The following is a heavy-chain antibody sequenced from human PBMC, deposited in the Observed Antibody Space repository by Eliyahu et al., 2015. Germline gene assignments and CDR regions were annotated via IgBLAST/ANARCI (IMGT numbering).Heavy chain of an antibody. CDR1: XLTFTNYA. D-gene: IGHD2-21*02. CDR3: ATDLGVVVVTAIH. J-gene: IGHJ4*02. CDR2: ISASGAST. Sequence: EVQLLESGGGLVQPGGSLRLSCAAXXLTFTNYAMSWVRQAPGKGLGWVSAISASGASTYYADSVKGRFTISRDSSKNTLYLQMNSLRVDDTAVYYCATDLGVVVVTAIHWGQGTLVTVSS. V-gene: IGHV3-23*01.